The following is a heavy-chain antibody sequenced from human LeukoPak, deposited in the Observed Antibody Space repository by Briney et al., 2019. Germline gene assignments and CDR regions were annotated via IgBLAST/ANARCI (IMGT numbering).Heavy chain of an antibody. J-gene: IGHJ6*03. D-gene: IGHD2-2*01. V-gene: IGHV4-61*02. CDR2: IYTSGST. CDR1: GGSISSGSYY. CDR3: ARDRVVVVPAAMTLGYYYYMDV. Sequence: SQTLSLTCTVSGGSISSGSYYWSWLRQPAGKGLEWIGRIYTSGSTNYNPSLKSRVTISVDTSKNEFSLKLSSVTAADTAVYYCARDRVVVVPAAMTLGYYYYMDVWGKGTTVTVSS.